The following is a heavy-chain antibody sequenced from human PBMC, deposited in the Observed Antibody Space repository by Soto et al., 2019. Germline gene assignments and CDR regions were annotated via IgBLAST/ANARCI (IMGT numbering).Heavy chain of an antibody. D-gene: IGHD3-22*01. CDR2: IYPGDSDT. CDR3: ARPEIPTRSNDYDYPFDL. V-gene: IGHV5-51*01. Sequence: GEFLKISCKGSGYSFTSYLIGWVRQMPGKGLEWMGIIYPGDSDTRYNPSFQGQVTISVDKSTSTAYLEWNSLKASDTALFYFARPEIPTRSNDYDYPFDLWGQGTLVTVSS. J-gene: IGHJ5*02. CDR1: GYSFTSYL.